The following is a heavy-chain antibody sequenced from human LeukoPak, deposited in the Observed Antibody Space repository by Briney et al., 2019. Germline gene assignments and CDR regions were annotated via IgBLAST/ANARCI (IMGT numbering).Heavy chain of an antibody. D-gene: IGHD2-21*01. CDR3: ASFRDTDN. CDR1: GLTFSNVW. CDR2: INTAGST. Sequence: PGGSLRLSCVVSGLTFSNVWMHWVRQAPGQGLVWVSRINTAGSTVYADPVKGRFTISRDNAKNMVYLQMNSLRTEDTAVYYCASFRDTDNWGRGTMVTVSS. V-gene: IGHV3-74*01. J-gene: IGHJ3*01.